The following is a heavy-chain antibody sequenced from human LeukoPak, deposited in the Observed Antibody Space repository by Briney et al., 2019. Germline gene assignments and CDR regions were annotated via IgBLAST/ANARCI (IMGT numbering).Heavy chain of an antibody. CDR3: ARGGHHGDYWYFDL. J-gene: IGHJ2*01. CDR1: EFIFSNFW. V-gene: IGHV3-7*01. Sequence: GGSLRLSCSASEFIFSNFWMSWVRQAPGKGPEWVANIKLDGSEKYYVDSVRGRFTISRDNAKNSLHLQMDSLRAEDTAVYYCARGGHHGDYWYFDLWGRGTLVTVSS. D-gene: IGHD4-17*01. CDR2: IKLDGSEK.